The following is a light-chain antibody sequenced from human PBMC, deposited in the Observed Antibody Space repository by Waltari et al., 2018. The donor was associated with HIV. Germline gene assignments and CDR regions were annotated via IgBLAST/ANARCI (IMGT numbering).Light chain of an antibody. V-gene: IGLV2-8*01. Sequence: QSALTQPPSAPGSPGQPATPPSTGTSSAVGGYNYVSWHQHHPGKAPTLIIYDVIKGPSGFPDRFAGSKAGNTASLTVSGLQPEDEADYYCSSHAGSKVVFGGGTRLTVL. CDR3: SSHAGSKVV. CDR2: DVI. J-gene: IGLJ2*01. CDR1: SSAVGGYNY.